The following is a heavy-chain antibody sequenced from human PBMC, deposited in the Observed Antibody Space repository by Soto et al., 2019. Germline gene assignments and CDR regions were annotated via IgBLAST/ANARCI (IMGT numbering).Heavy chain of an antibody. J-gene: IGHJ5*02. CDR1: GFSFSGVW. V-gene: IGHV3-74*01. D-gene: IGHD2-2*01. Sequence: LRLSCAASGFSFSGVWMHWVRQAPGKGLVWVSRINNDGSTIYYADSVKGRFTISRDNAKNSLYLQMNSLRAEDTAVYYCAREYCSSTSCLNWFDPWGQGTLVTVSS. CDR2: INNDGSTI. CDR3: AREYCSSTSCLNWFDP.